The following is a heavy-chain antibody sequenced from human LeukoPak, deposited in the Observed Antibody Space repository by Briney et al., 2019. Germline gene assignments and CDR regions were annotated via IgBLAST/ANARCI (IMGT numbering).Heavy chain of an antibody. D-gene: IGHD2/OR15-2a*01. V-gene: IGHV3-33*01. J-gene: IGHJ4*02. Sequence: PGRSLRLSCAASGFTFSSYGMHWVRQAPGKGLEWVAVIWYDGSNKYYADSVKGRFTISRDNSKNTLYLQMNSLRAEDTAVYYCARGRAGAARSTNFDYWGQETLVTVSS. CDR2: IWYDGSNK. CDR1: GFTFSSYG. CDR3: ARGRAGAARSTNFDY.